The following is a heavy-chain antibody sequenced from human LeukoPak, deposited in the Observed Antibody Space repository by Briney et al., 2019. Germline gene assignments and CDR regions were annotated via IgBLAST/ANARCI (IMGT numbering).Heavy chain of an antibody. CDR2: IRYDGSNK. V-gene: IGHV3-30*02. CDR1: GFTFSSYG. Sequence: GGSLRLSCAASGFTFSSYGMHWVRQAPGKGLEWVAFIRYDGSNKYYADSVKGRFTISRDNSKNTLYLQMNSLRAEDTAVYYCAKGPPYQLLYFDYWGQGTLVTVSS. CDR3: AKGPPYQLLYFDY. J-gene: IGHJ4*02. D-gene: IGHD2-2*01.